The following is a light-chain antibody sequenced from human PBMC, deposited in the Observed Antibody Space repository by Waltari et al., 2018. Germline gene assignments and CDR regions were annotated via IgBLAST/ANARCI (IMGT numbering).Light chain of an antibody. CDR1: GSNIGAGHA. J-gene: IGLJ3*02. Sequence: QSVLTQPPSVSGAPGQRVTISCTGSGSNIGAGHAVHWYHQVPRTAPKLLIYGSTSRPLGVPDRFFGSTSGTSASLTITGLQVEDEGDYYCQSYDTSLSVVFGGGTKLTVL. V-gene: IGLV1-40*01. CDR3: QSYDTSLSVV. CDR2: GST.